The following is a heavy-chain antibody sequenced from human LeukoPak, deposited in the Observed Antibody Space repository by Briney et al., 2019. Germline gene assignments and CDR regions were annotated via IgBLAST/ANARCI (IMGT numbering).Heavy chain of an antibody. V-gene: IGHV1-3*03. Sequence: ASVKVSCKASGYTFTSYAMHWVRQAPGQRLEWMGWINAGNGNTKYSQEFQGRVTITRDTSASAAYMELSSLRSEDMAVYYCARGGDMITFGGVIDYWGQGTLVTVSS. CDR3: ARGGDMITFGGVIDY. D-gene: IGHD3-16*01. CDR2: INAGNGNT. J-gene: IGHJ4*02. CDR1: GYTFTSYA.